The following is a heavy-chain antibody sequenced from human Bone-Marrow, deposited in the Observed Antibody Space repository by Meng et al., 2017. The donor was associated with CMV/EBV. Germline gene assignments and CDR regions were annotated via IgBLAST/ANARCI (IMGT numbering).Heavy chain of an antibody. V-gene: IGHV3-23*03. CDR3: AKDRNGGNSSPFDY. D-gene: IGHD4-23*01. Sequence: GESLKISCAASGFTVSSNYMSWVRQAPGKGLEWVSVIYSGGSSTYYADSVKGRFTISRDNSKNTLYLQMNSLRAEDTAVYYCAKDRNGGNSSPFDYWGQGTLVTVSS. CDR1: GFTVSSNY. CDR2: IYSGGSST. J-gene: IGHJ4*02.